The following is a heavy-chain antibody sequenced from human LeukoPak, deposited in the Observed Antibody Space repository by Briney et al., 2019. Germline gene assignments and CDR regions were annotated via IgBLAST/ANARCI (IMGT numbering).Heavy chain of an antibody. CDR2: INPNSGGT. V-gene: IGHV1-2*02. CDR1: GYTFTGYY. CDR3: ARDKAYYSAYYYMDV. J-gene: IGHJ6*03. D-gene: IGHD3-10*01. Sequence: ASVEVSCKASGYTFTGYYMHWVRQAPGQGLEWMGWINPNSGGTNYAQKFQGRVTMTRDTSISTAYMELSRLRSDDTAVYYCARDKAYYSAYYYMDVWGKGTTVTVSS.